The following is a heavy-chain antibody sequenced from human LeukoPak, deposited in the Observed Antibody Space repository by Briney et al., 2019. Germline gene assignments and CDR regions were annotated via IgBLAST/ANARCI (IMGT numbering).Heavy chain of an antibody. CDR1: GGSFSGYY. CDR3: AREGQGHCSGGSCYSIPNWFDP. J-gene: IGHJ5*02. D-gene: IGHD2-15*01. CDR2: INHSGST. V-gene: IGHV4-34*01. Sequence: SETLSLTCAVYGGSFSGYYWSWIRQPPGKGLEWIGEINHSGSTNYNPSLKSRVTISVDTSKNQFSLKLSSVTAADTAVYYCAREGQGHCSGGSCYSIPNWFDPWGQGTLVTVSS.